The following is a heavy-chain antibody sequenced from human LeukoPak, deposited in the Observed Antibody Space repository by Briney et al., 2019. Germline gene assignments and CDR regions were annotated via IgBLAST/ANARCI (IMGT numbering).Heavy chain of an antibody. Sequence: ASVKVSCKVSGYTLTELSMHWVRQAPGKGLEGMGGFDPEDGETIYAQKFQGRVTMTEDTSTDTAYMELSSLRSEDTAVYYCATFTVPAAMPFDWFDPWGQGTLVTVSS. CDR3: ATFTVPAAMPFDWFDP. D-gene: IGHD2-2*01. J-gene: IGHJ5*02. CDR1: GYTLTELS. V-gene: IGHV1-24*01. CDR2: FDPEDGET.